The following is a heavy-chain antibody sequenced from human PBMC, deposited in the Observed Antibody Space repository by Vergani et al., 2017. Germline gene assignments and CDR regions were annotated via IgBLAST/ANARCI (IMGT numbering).Heavy chain of an antibody. CDR3: ASDTHSGQRADR. J-gene: IGHJ5*02. CDR2: IHYSENT. D-gene: IGHD6-19*01. Sequence: QLHLQESGPGLVKPSETLSLTCTVSGGSVSGYYWSWIRQSPGKGLEWIGSIHYSENTNYNPSLKTRVTISVDTSKNQFSLTLTSVTAADTAVYYCASDTHSGQRADRWGQGILVTVTS. CDR1: GGSVSGYY. V-gene: IGHV4-59*02.